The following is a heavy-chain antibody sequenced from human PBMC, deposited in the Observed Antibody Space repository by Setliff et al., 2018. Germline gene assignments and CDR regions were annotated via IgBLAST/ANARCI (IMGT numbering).Heavy chain of an antibody. CDR3: ARMTGFQYIDV. CDR1: GGSINSSVYY. CDR2: VYYSGST. Sequence: SETLSLTCTVSGGSINSSVYYWGWIRQPPGKGLEWIANVYYSGSTYYNPSLKSRVTILLDTSKNQFSLTLTSVTAADTAVYYCARMTGFQYIDVWGKGTTVTVSS. J-gene: IGHJ6*03. D-gene: IGHD3-3*01. V-gene: IGHV4-39*07.